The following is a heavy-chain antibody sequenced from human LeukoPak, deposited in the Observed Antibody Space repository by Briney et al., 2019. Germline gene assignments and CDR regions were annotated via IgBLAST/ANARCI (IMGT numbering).Heavy chain of an antibody. CDR3: TVVVVPAAIPVDT. D-gene: IGHD2-2*02. V-gene: IGHV1-69*01. CDR1: GGTFSSYA. J-gene: IGHJ5*02. Sequence: SVKVSCKASGGTFSSYAISWVRQAPGQGLEWMGGIIPIFGTANYAQKFQGRVTITADESTSTAYMELSSLRSEDTAVYYCTVVVVPAAIPVDTWGQRTLVTVSS. CDR2: IIPIFGTA.